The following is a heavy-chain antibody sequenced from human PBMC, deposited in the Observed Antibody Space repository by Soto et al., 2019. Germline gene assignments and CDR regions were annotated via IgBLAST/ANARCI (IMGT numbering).Heavy chain of an antibody. J-gene: IGHJ5*02. CDR2: IYQSGVT. CDR3: AGMPYTSGLRFDP. D-gene: IGHD6-19*01. CDR1: GDSYSISTYS. V-gene: IGHV4-30-2*01. Sequence: SETLFLTCNMSGDSYSISTYSWSWIRQPPGKALQWIGFIYQSGVTSYNPSLASRVSISLDRSNNQCSLKLKSVTAADTAVYFCAGMPYTSGLRFDPWGPGTLVTVSS.